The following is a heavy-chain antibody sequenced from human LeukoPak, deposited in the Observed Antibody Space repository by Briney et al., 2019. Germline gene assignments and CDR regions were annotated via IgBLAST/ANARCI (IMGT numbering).Heavy chain of an antibody. Sequence: SETLSLTCAVSGGSISSGGYSWSWIRQPPGKGLEWIGYIYHSGSTYYNPSLKSRVTISVDRSKNQFSLKLSSVTAADTAVYYCAREGDDSCGYFSSYWGQGTLVTVSS. CDR1: GGSISSGGYS. V-gene: IGHV4-30-2*01. D-gene: IGHD3-22*01. CDR2: IYHSGST. CDR3: AREGDDSCGYFSSY. J-gene: IGHJ4*02.